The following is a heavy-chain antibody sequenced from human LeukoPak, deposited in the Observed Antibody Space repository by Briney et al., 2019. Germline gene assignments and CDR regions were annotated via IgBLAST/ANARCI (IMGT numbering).Heavy chain of an antibody. CDR1: GGSISSSSYY. Sequence: SETLSLTCTVSGGSISSSSYYWSWIRQHPGKGLEWIGYIYYSGSTYYNPSLKSRVTISVDTSKNQFSLKLSSVTAADTAVYYCARVTGVIVATTPSYYYMDVWGKGTTVTVSS. CDR2: IYYSGST. CDR3: ARVTGVIVATTPSYYYMDV. D-gene: IGHD5-12*01. J-gene: IGHJ6*03. V-gene: IGHV4-31*03.